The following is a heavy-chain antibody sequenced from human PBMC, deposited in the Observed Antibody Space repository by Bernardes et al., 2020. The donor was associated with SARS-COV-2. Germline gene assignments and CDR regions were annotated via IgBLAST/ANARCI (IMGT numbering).Heavy chain of an antibody. V-gene: IGHV1-18*01. D-gene: IGHD3-3*01. CDR3: ARALISDCSGYAHYYYAMDV. CDR2: ISAYNGYT. J-gene: IGHJ6*02. CDR1: GYTFTAYV. Sequence: ASVKVSCKTSGYTFTAYVIIWVRQAPGQGLESMGWISAYNGYTNYAQKFQGRVTMTTDTSTSTAYMELRSLRSDDTAVYYCARALISDCSGYAHYYYAMDVWGQGTTVTVSS.